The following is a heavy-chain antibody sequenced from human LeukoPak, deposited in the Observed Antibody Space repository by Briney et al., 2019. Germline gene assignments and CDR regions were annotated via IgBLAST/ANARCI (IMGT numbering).Heavy chain of an antibody. CDR2: IYYSGST. D-gene: IGHD2-2*02. CDR1: GGSISSGGYY. J-gene: IGHJ6*02. Sequence: SETLSLTCTVSGGSISSGGYYWSWIRQHPGKGLEWIGYIYYSGSTYYNPSLKSRVTISVDTSKNQFSLKLSSVTAADTAVYYCARDLRACSSTSCYMGYYYDMDVWGQGTTVTVSS. V-gene: IGHV4-31*03. CDR3: ARDLRACSSTSCYMGYYYDMDV.